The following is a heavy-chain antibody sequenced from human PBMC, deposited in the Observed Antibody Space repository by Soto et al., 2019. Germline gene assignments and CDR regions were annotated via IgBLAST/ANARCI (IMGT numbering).Heavy chain of an antibody. CDR1: CGSVSSGSYY. CDR2: IYYSGST. J-gene: IGHJ5*02. CDR3: ARGVGYYDSSGYPNWFDP. Sequence: SETLSLTCTVSCGSVSSGSYYWSWIRQPPGKGLEWIGYIYYSGSTNYNPSLKSRVTISVDTSKNQFSLKLSSVTAADTAVYYCARGVGYYDSSGYPNWFDPWGQGTLVTVSS. D-gene: IGHD3-22*01. V-gene: IGHV4-61*01.